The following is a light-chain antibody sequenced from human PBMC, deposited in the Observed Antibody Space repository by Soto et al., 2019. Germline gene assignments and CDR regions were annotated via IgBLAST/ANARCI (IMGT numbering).Light chain of an antibody. J-gene: IGKJ4*01. CDR1: QGISTY. CDR2: DAS. Sequence: IQLTQSPSFLSASVGDRVTITWRASQGISTYLAWYQQKLGKAPKLLIYDASTLQSGVPSRFSGSRSGTEFTLTISSLQPEDFATYYCQQLNGYLELTFGGGTKVDFK. CDR3: QQLNGYLELT. V-gene: IGKV1-9*01.